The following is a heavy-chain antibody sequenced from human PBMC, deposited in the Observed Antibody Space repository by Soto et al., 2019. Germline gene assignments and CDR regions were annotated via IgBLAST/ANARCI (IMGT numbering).Heavy chain of an antibody. Sequence: QVQLVQSGAEVKKPGSSVKVSCKASGGTFRSYTITWVRQAPGQGLEWMGRLIPILDISNYAQKFQGRVTITADKSTSTAYMEVSSLRSEDTAVYYCARGSLTAAGVHYYCSGMDIWGQGTTVTVSS. D-gene: IGHD6-13*01. CDR2: LIPILDIS. CDR1: GGTFRSYT. CDR3: ARGSLTAAGVHYYCSGMDI. V-gene: IGHV1-69*02. J-gene: IGHJ6*02.